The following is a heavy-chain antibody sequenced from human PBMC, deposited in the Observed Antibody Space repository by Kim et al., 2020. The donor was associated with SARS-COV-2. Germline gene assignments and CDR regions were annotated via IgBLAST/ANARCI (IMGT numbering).Heavy chain of an antibody. V-gene: IGHV3-30*18. CDR2: ISFDGSVK. D-gene: IGHD3-3*01. Sequence: GGSLRLSCAASGFTFSNYGMHWVRQAPGKGLEWVALISFDGSVKNYADSVKGRFAISRDDSKNTLYLEMNSLRVEDTAVYYCAKGLTILLDSWGQGSLVTVSS. J-gene: IGHJ4*02. CDR1: GFTFSNYG. CDR3: AKGLTILLDS.